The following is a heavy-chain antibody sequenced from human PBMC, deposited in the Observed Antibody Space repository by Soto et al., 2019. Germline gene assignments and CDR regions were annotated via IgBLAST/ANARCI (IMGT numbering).Heavy chain of an antibody. D-gene: IGHD1-26*01. Sequence: ASVKVSCKASGYTFTSYGISWVRQAPGQGLEWMGWISAYTANTNYAQKLQGSLTMTTDTSTSTSYIELKTLRSDDTPVYFCARDRLGATGDYWGQGTLVTVSS. CDR3: ARDRLGATGDY. CDR1: GYTFTSYG. J-gene: IGHJ4*02. CDR2: ISAYTANT. V-gene: IGHV1-18*01.